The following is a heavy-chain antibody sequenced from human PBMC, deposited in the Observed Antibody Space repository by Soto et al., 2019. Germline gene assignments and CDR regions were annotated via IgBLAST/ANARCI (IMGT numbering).Heavy chain of an antibody. D-gene: IGHD3-22*01. V-gene: IGHV4-30-4*01. CDR1: GGSISSGDYY. Sequence: SETLSLTCTVSGGSISSGDYYWSWIRQPPGKGLVWIGYIYYSGSTYYNPSLKSRVTISVDTSKNQFSLKLSSVTAADTAVYYCARGGSSRYDSSGYYHLDYWGQGTLVTVSS. J-gene: IGHJ4*02. CDR3: ARGGSSRYDSSGYYHLDY. CDR2: IYYSGST.